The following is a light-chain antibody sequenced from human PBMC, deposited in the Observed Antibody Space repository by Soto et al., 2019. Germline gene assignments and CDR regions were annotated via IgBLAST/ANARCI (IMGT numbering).Light chain of an antibody. Sequence: QSVLTQSPSASGTPGQRVTISCSGSRSNIGTYTVNLYQQLPGTAPTLLIYRNHQRPSGVPDRFSGSKSGTSASLAISGPQSEDEADYSCAAWDHSLRAVVFGGGTKLTVL. CDR1: RSNIGTYT. J-gene: IGLJ2*01. CDR2: RNH. V-gene: IGLV1-44*01. CDR3: AAWDHSLRAVV.